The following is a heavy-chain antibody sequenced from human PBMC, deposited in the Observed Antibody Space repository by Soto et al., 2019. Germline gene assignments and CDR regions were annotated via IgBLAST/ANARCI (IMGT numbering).Heavy chain of an antibody. D-gene: IGHD2-15*01. Sequence: QVQLVQSGAEVKKPGSSVKVSCKASGGTFSSYAISWVLQAPGQGLEWMGGSIPICGTANYAQKFQGRVTITADESTSKAYMELSSLRSEDTAVYYCARWGAEGSATATHFYYWGQGTLVTVSS. CDR1: GGTFSSYA. V-gene: IGHV1-69*01. CDR3: ARWGAEGSATATHFYY. J-gene: IGHJ4*02. CDR2: SIPICGTA.